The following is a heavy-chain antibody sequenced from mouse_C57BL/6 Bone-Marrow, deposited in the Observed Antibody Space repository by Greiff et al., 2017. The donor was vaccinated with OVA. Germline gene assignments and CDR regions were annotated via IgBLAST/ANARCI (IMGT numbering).Heavy chain of an antibody. V-gene: IGHV1-64*01. CDR2: IHSNSGST. Sequence: QVQLQQPGAELVKPGASVKLSCKASGYTFTSYWMHWVKQRPGQGLEWIGMIHSNSGSTNYNEKFKSKATLTVDKSSSTAYMQLSSLTSEDSAVYYCARSSYYGGFDYWGQGTTLTVSS. J-gene: IGHJ2*01. CDR3: ARSSYYGGFDY. CDR1: GYTFTSYW. D-gene: IGHD1-1*01.